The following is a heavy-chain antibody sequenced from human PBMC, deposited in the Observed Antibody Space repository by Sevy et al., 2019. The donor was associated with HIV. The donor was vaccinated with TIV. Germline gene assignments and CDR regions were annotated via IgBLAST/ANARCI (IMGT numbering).Heavy chain of an antibody. D-gene: IGHD3-22*01. CDR2: ISGSGGNT. CDR3: ATQYYYDSSGYYAGYYYYYYGMDV. CDR1: GFTFSSYA. Sequence: GGSLRLSCAASGFTFSSYAMSWVRQAPGKGLEWVSAISGSGGNTYYADSVKGRFTISRDNSKNTLYLQMNSLRAEDTAVYYCATQYYYDSSGYYAGYYYYYYGMDVWGQGTTVTVSS. J-gene: IGHJ6*02. V-gene: IGHV3-23*01.